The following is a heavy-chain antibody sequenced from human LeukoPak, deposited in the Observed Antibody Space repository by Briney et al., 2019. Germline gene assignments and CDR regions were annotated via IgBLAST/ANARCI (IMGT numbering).Heavy chain of an antibody. Sequence: LETLSLTCTVSGGSISSYYWSWIRQPAGKGLEWIGRIYTSGSTNYNPSLKSRVTMSVDTSKNQFSLKLSSVTAADTAVYYCASSTSSSGWYYFDYWGQGTLVTVSS. D-gene: IGHD6-19*01. CDR2: IYTSGST. CDR1: GGSISSYY. V-gene: IGHV4-4*07. J-gene: IGHJ4*02. CDR3: ASSTSSSGWYYFDY.